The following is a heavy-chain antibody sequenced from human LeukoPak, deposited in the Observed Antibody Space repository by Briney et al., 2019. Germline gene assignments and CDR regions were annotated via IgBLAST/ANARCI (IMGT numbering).Heavy chain of an antibody. CDR2: ITGGGGSST. J-gene: IGHJ4*02. D-gene: IGHD4-11*01. CDR3: AITGVRDFDS. CDR1: GFTFTSST. Sequence: GGTLRLSCAASGFTFTSSTMTWIRQAPGKGLEWVSSITGGGGSSTYHADSVKGRITISRDNSKDTLFLQMNSLRAEDTAVYYCAITGVRDFDSWGQGTLVTVSS. V-gene: IGHV3-23*01.